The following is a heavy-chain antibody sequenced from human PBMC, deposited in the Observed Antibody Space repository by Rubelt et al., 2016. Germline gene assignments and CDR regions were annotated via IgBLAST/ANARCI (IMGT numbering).Heavy chain of an antibody. CDR3: VRGESTVVVQPSSLRYYFDS. V-gene: IGHV3-23*01. J-gene: IGHJ4*02. Sequence: LLESGGGLVQPGESLRLSCAASRFTFSNYGMSWVRQAPGKGPEWVSAISNSGGNTYYADSVKGRFTISRDNAQNSLFLQMNSLSAEDTALYYCVRGESTVVVQPSSLRYYFDSWGQGTPVTVSS. D-gene: IGHD6-13*01. CDR2: ISNSGGNT. CDR1: RFTFSNYG.